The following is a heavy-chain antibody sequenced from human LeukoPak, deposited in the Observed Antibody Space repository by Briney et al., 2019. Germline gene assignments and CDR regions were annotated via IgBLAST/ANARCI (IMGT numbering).Heavy chain of an antibody. CDR2: MRYDGSNE. CDR1: GFTFRTYG. Sequence: GGSLRLSCAASGFTFRTYGMHWVRQAPGKGLEWVAFMRYDGSNEYYAGSVKGRFTISRDNSKNTLYLQMNSLRAEDTAVYYCAKDYYGSGSLFDYWGQGTLVTVSS. CDR3: AKDYYGSGSLFDY. V-gene: IGHV3-30*02. D-gene: IGHD3-10*01. J-gene: IGHJ4*02.